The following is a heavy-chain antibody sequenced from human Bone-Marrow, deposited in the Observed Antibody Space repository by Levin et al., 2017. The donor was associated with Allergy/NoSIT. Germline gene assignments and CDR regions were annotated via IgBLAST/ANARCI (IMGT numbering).Heavy chain of an antibody. CDR1: GFTFSSYA. CDR2: ISGSGDSI. D-gene: IGHD6-13*01. V-gene: IGHV3-23*01. J-gene: IGHJ4*02. Sequence: SCAASGFTFSSYAMSWVRQAPGKGLEWVSTISGSGDSIYYADSVKGRFTISRDNSKNTMSLQMHSLRAEDTALYYCAKRPSYSSSWYYFDYWGQGTLVTVSS. CDR3: AKRPSYSSSWYYFDY.